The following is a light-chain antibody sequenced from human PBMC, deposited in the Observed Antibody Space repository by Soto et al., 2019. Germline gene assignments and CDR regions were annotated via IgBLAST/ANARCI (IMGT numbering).Light chain of an antibody. Sequence: SYELTQPPSVSVSPGHTASITCSGDKLGDKYACWYQQKPGQSPVLVIYQDSKRPSGIPERFSGSNSGNTATLTISGTQAMDEADYYCQAWDSSVFGGGTKLTVL. CDR2: QDS. V-gene: IGLV3-1*01. CDR3: QAWDSSV. CDR1: KLGDKY. J-gene: IGLJ2*01.